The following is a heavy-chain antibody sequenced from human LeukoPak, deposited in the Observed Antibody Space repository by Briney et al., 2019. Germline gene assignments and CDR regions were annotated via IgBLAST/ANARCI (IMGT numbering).Heavy chain of an antibody. V-gene: IGHV1-69*13. CDR2: IIPIFDSA. J-gene: IGHJ5*02. CDR1: GGTFSSYA. D-gene: IGHD3-10*01. CDR3: ARAYGSGTYNWFDP. Sequence: ASVKVSCKASGGTFSSYAISWVRQAPGQGLEWMGGIIPIFDSANYAQKFQGRVTITADESTSTAYMGLSSLRSEDTAVYYCARAYGSGTYNWFDPWGQGTLVTVSS.